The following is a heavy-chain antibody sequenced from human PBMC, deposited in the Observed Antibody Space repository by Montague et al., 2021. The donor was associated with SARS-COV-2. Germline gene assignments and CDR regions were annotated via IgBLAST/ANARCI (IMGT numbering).Heavy chain of an antibody. J-gene: IGHJ6*02. D-gene: IGHD3-10*01. CDR3: ARDLPLIIMVRGVTFGYYGMDV. CDR2: LSSSVSTL. Sequence: SLRLSCAASGFTFSSYEMNWVRQAPGKGLEWVSYLSSSVSTLYYADSCXVLFTISRDNAKNSLYLQMNSLRAEDTAVYYCARDLPLIIMVRGVTFGYYGMDVWGQGTTVTVSS. CDR1: GFTFSSYE. V-gene: IGHV3-48*03.